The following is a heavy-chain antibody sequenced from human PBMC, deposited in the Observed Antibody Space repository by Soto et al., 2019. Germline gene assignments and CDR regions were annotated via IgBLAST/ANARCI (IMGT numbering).Heavy chain of an antibody. CDR1: GFTFSNSG. CDR2: IWFDGSNR. CDR3: ARGRVRITGTTYYYGMDV. V-gene: IGHV3-33*01. D-gene: IGHD1-7*01. Sequence: QVQVVESGGGVVQPGGSLRLSCAASGFTFSNSGMHWVRQAPGKGLEWVAIIWFDGSNRYYADSVKGRFTISRDNSKNTLYLQKGSLGAEDTGVYFCARGRVRITGTTYYYGMDVWGQGTTVTVSS. J-gene: IGHJ6*02.